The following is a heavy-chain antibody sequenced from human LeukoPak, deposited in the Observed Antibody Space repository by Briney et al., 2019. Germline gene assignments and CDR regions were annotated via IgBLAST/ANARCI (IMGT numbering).Heavy chain of an antibody. V-gene: IGHV3-48*01. Sequence: PGGSLRLSCAASGFTFSSYSMNWVRQAPGKGLEWVSYISSSSSTIYYADSVKGRFTISRDNAKNSLYLQMNSLRAEDTAVYYCARDWYYDSSGYDDAFDIWGQGTMVTVSS. CDR1: GFTFSSYS. D-gene: IGHD3-22*01. CDR2: ISSSSSTI. CDR3: ARDWYYDSSGYDDAFDI. J-gene: IGHJ3*02.